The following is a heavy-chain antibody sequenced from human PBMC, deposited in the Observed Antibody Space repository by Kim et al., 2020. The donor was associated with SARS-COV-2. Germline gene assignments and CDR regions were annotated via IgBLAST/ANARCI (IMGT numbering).Heavy chain of an antibody. CDR3: SRGSTYSIY. J-gene: IGHJ4*02. V-gene: IGHV3-49*02. CDR2: GTT. Sequence: GTTEDAASVKGRFTISRDDSKSIAYLQMDSLKTEDTAVYYCSRGSTYSIYWGQGTLVTVSS. D-gene: IGHD2-15*01.